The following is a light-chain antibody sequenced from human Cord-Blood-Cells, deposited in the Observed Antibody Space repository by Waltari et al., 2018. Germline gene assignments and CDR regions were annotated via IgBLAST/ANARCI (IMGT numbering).Light chain of an antibody. V-gene: IGLV2-11*01. J-gene: IGLJ3*02. Sequence: QSALTQPRSVSGSPGQSVTTTSTGTSSDVGGYNSVSWSQLPPGRAPKLMIYDVSKRPSGVPDRFPGSKSCNAASLTISGLQAEDEADYYCCSYAGSYTGVFGGATKLTVL. CDR2: DVS. CDR1: SSDVGGYNS. CDR3: CSYAGSYTGV.